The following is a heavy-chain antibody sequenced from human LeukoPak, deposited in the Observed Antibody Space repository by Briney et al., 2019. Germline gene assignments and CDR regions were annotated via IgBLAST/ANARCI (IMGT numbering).Heavy chain of an antibody. Sequence: QPGGSLRLSCAASGFSFSSYSMNWVRQAPGKGLEWVSYISSSGSSIFSADSVKGRFTISRDNAKNSLFLQMNTLRAEDTAVYYCARGAYRASDIWGRGTMVTVSS. CDR1: GFSFSSYS. CDR3: ARGAYRASDI. D-gene: IGHD3-16*01. J-gene: IGHJ3*02. CDR2: ISSSGSSI. V-gene: IGHV3-48*04.